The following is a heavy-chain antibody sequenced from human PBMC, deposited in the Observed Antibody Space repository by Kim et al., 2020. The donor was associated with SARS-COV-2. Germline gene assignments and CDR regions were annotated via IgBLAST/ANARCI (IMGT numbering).Heavy chain of an antibody. J-gene: IGHJ6*02. V-gene: IGHV1-2*06. CDR3: ARENDFWSGFHNDNGMDV. CDR2: INPNSGGT. D-gene: IGHD3-3*01. Sequence: ASVKVSCKASGYTFTGYYMHWVRQAPGQGLEWMGRINPNSGGTNYAQKFQGRVTMTRDTSISTAYMELSRLRSDDTAVYYCARENDFWSGFHNDNGMDVWGQGTTVTVSS. CDR1: GYTFTGYY.